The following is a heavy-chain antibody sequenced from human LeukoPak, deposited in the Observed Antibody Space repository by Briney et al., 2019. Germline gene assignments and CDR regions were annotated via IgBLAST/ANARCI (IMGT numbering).Heavy chain of an antibody. V-gene: IGHV4-34*01. D-gene: IGHD6-13*01. CDR1: GGSFSGYY. CDR2: INHSGST. Sequence: SSETLSLTCAVYGGSFSGYYWSWIRQPPGKGLEWIGEINHSGSTNYNPSLKSRVTISVDTSKNQFSLKLSSVTAADTVVYYCARHSSSWYKVWFDPWGQGTLVTVSS. J-gene: IGHJ5*02. CDR3: ARHSSSWYKVWFDP.